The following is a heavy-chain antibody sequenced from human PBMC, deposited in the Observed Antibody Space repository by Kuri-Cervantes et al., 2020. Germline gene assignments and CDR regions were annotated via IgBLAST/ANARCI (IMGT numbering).Heavy chain of an antibody. CDR3: ARDREYWYFDL. CDR1: GGSISSYY. J-gene: IGHJ2*01. CDR2: IYYSGST. Sequence: GSLRLSCTVSGGSISSYYWSWIRQPPGKGLEWIGYIYYSGSTNYNPSLKSRVTISVDTSKNQFSLKLSSVTAADTAVYYCARDREYWYFDLWGRGTLVTVS. V-gene: IGHV4-59*13.